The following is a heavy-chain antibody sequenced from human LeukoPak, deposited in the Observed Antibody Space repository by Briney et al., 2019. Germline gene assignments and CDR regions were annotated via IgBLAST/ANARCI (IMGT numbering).Heavy chain of an antibody. J-gene: IGHJ3*01. CDR3: ARAVGPFDF. V-gene: IGHV3-33*08. CDR2: IWYDGSNK. Sequence: GGSLRLSCAASGFTFSSYSMNWVRQAPGKGLEWVAVIWYDGSNKYYADSVKGRFTISRDNSKNTLNLLMNNLRAEDTAVYYCARAVGPFDFWGQGTMVTVSA. CDR1: GFTFSSYS.